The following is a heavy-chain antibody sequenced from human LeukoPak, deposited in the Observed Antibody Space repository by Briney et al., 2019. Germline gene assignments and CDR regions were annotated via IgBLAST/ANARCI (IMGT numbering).Heavy chain of an antibody. D-gene: IGHD2-8*01. CDR2: ISDTGGST. CDR1: GFTFSSYA. J-gene: IGHJ4*02. V-gene: IGHV3-23*01. Sequence: GGSLRLSCAASGFTFSSYAMTWVRQAPGKGLEWVSAISDTGGSTYDADSVKGRFTISRDNSKNTLYLQMNSLRAEDTAVYYCAKDASIGRYCTNGVCSPFDYWGQGTLVTVSS. CDR3: AKDASIGRYCTNGVCSPFDY.